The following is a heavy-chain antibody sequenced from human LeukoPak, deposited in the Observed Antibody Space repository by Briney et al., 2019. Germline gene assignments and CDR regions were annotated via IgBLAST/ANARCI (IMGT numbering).Heavy chain of an antibody. CDR1: GGSISSYY. D-gene: IGHD6-19*01. Sequence: PSETLSLTCTVSGGSISSYYWSWIRQPPGKGLEWIGYIYYSGSTNYNPSLKSRVTISVDTSKNQFSLKLSSVTAADTAVYYCARYYIAVAGTHFDYWGQGTLVTVSS. CDR3: ARYYIAVAGTHFDY. J-gene: IGHJ4*02. CDR2: IYYSGST. V-gene: IGHV4-59*01.